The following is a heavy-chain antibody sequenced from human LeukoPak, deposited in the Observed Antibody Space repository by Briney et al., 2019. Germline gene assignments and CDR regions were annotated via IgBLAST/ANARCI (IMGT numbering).Heavy chain of an antibody. V-gene: IGHV1-8*01. CDR1: GYTFTSYD. J-gene: IGHJ6*03. CDR3: ARAESWTGTTDYYYMDV. Sequence: ASVKVSCKASGYTFTSYDINWVRQATGQGLEWMGWMNPNSGNTGYAQTFQGRVTMTRNSSISTAYMELSGLRSEDTAVYYCARAESWTGTTDYYYMDVWGKGTTVTVSS. CDR2: MNPNSGNT. D-gene: IGHD1-1*01.